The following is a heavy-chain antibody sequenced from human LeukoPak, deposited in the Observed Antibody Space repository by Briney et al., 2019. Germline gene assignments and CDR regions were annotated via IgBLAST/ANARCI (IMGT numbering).Heavy chain of an antibody. Sequence: GGSLRLSCAASGFTFSSYSMNWVRQAPGKGLDGVASISSSSSYIYYADSVKGRFTISRDNAKNSLYLQMNSLRAEDTAVYYCARGLAGSSWVDYWGQGTLVTVSS. J-gene: IGHJ4*02. CDR3: ARGLAGSSWVDY. V-gene: IGHV3-21*01. CDR2: ISSSSSYI. CDR1: GFTFSSYS. D-gene: IGHD6-13*01.